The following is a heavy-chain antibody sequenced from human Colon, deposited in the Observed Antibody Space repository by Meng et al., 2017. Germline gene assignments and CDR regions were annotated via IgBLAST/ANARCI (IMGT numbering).Heavy chain of an antibody. CDR3: AKEWSSSYAYYDA. V-gene: IGHV3-30*04. D-gene: IGHD2-21*01. CDR1: GFNFRELG. J-gene: IGHJ5*01. CDR2: VTYDGTKQ. Sequence: VMLVQSGGGVVQPGTSLRLSCSASGFNFRELGLHWVRQATGKGLEWVAAVTYDGTKQYYADSVKGRFIISRDNSDNTLYLQMGSLKPDDTAIYYCAKEWSSSYAYYDAWGQGTLVTVSS.